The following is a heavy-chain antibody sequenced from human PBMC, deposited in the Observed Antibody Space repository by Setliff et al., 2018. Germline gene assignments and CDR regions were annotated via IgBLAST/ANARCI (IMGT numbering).Heavy chain of an antibody. Sequence: SETLSLTCTVSGGSISSHYWSWIRQPPGKGLEWIGYISYTGRTNFTPSFKSRVTMSVDTSKSQFSLKLSSVTAADTAVHYGAAVVATSLNYVDNWGQGTLVTVS. CDR1: GGSISSHY. D-gene: IGHD5-12*01. CDR2: ISYTGRT. CDR3: AAVVATSLNYVDN. V-gene: IGHV4-59*11. J-gene: IGHJ4*02.